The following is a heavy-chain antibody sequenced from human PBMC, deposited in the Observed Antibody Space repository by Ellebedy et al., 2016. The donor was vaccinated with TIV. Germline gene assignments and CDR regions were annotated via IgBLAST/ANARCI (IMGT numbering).Heavy chain of an antibody. CDR3: ARDPAGARYDGVGNPFDY. J-gene: IGHJ4*02. CDR2: IWFDGTNI. V-gene: IGHV3-33*01. D-gene: IGHD2-8*01. Sequence: PGGSLRLSCAASAFSFSAYAMHWVRQAPGKGLEWVAVIWFDGTNIHYADSVRGRFSISRDNSKNTLYLQMNSLRAEDTAVYFCARDPAGARYDGVGNPFDYWGQGTLVTVSS. CDR1: AFSFSAYA.